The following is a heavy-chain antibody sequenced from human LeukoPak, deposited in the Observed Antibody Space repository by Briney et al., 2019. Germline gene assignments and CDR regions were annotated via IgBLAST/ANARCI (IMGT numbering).Heavy chain of an antibody. CDR2: MNPNSGNT. V-gene: IGHV1-8*01. D-gene: IGHD2-2*01. CDR1: GYTFTSYD. J-gene: IGHJ6*02. Sequence: ASVKVSCKASGYTFTSYDINWVRQATGQGLEWMGWMNPNSGNTGYAQKFQGRVTMTRNTSISTAYMELSSLRSEDTAVYYCARHAPPAPYQLLNYYYYYGMDVWGQGTTVTVSS. CDR3: ARHAPPAPYQLLNYYYYYGMDV.